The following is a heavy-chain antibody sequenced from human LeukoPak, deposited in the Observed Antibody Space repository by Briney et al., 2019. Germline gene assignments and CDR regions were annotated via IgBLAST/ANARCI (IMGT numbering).Heavy chain of an antibody. Sequence: SETLSLTCTVSGDSLSPYYWGWIRQPPGKGLEWIGYIYYSGDTTYNPALKGRVTISVDTSKNQFSLKLGSVTAADTAVYYCARDKQPGDYWGQGALVTVSS. J-gene: IGHJ4*02. D-gene: IGHD5-18*01. V-gene: IGHV4-59*01. CDR3: ARDKQPGDY. CDR2: IYYSGDT. CDR1: GDSLSPYY.